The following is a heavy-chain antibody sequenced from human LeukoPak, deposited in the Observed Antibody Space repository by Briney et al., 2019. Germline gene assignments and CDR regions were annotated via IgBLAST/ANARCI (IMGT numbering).Heavy chain of an antibody. CDR3: AKEHLIAVAGQTPGVSRYYYYYGIDV. J-gene: IGHJ6*02. D-gene: IGHD6-19*01. V-gene: IGHV3-30*18. CDR1: GFTFSSYG. CDR2: ISYDGSNK. Sequence: GGSLRLSCAASGFTFSSYGMHWVRQAPGKGLEWVAVISYDGSNKYYADSVKGRFTISRDNSKNTLYLQMNSLRAEDTAVYYCAKEHLIAVAGQTPGVSRYYYYYGIDVWGQGTTVTVSS.